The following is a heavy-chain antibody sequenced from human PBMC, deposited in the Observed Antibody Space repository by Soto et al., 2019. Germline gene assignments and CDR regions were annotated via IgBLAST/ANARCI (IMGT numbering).Heavy chain of an antibody. J-gene: IGHJ6*02. CDR1: GGSMSSFD. CDR3: ASHDGIAKLQNGMGL. CDR2: IYYSGST. Sequence: LQTQCVRKSVSGGSMSSFDWRWILQPTGKGLEWIGYIYYSGSTNYNPSLKSRVTISVDTSKNQFSLKLSSVTAADTAVYYCASHDGIAKLQNGMGLWAQGTMVTVPS. V-gene: IGHV4-59*01.